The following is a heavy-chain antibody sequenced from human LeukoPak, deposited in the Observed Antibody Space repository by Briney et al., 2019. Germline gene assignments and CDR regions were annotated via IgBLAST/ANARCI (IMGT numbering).Heavy chain of an antibody. J-gene: IGHJ5*02. V-gene: IGHV1-8*01. CDR3: ARVIHLDYYDSSGYSGLDP. CDR2: MNPNSGNT. D-gene: IGHD3-22*01. Sequence: GASVKVSCKASGYTFTSYDINWVRQATGQGLEWMGWMNPNSGNTGYAQKFQGRVTMTRNTSISTAYMELSSLRSEDTAVYYCARVIHLDYYDSSGYSGLDPWGQGTLVTVSS. CDR1: GYTFTSYD.